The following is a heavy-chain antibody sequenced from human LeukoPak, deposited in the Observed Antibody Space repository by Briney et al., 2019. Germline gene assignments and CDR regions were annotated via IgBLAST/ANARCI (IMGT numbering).Heavy chain of an antibody. D-gene: IGHD2-15*01. V-gene: IGHV4-34*01. CDR2: INHSGST. CDR3: ARGVGLGYCSGGSCYSGRRLGTYNWFDP. CDR1: GGSFSGYY. Sequence: SETLSLTCAVYGGSFSGYYWSWIRQPPGKGLEWIGEINHSGSTNYNPSLKSRVTISVDTSKNQFSLKLSSVTAADTAVYYCARGVGLGYCSGGSCYSGRRLGTYNWFDPWGQGTLVTVSS. J-gene: IGHJ5*02.